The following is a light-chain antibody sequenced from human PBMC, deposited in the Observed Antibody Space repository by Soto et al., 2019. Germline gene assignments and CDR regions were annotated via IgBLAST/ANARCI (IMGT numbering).Light chain of an antibody. CDR2: GVT. CDR1: HNDIGTYDY. CDR3: SSYTGSSSLGV. Sequence: QSVLTQPTSVSGSPGQSITISCTGNHNDIGTYDYVSWYQQHPGRAPRLLIHGVTTRPSGISDRFSASKSGLTASLTISGLQPEDEADYYCSSYTGSSSLGVFGAGTKGTVL. V-gene: IGLV2-14*03. J-gene: IGLJ1*01.